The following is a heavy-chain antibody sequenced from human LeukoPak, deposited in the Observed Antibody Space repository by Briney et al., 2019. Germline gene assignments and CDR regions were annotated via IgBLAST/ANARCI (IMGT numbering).Heavy chain of an antibody. CDR2: TLYGGRT. Sequence: SETLSLTCTVSDGSIRNFYWNWFRQPPGKRLEWIGHTLYGGRTDYNPSLESRVTISVDTSKSQFSLNLRSVTTTDTAVYYCARWGHFDASGYLVVDYWGQGALVTVSS. CDR3: ARWGHFDASGYLVVDY. D-gene: IGHD3-22*01. J-gene: IGHJ4*02. V-gene: IGHV4-59*01. CDR1: DGSIRNFY.